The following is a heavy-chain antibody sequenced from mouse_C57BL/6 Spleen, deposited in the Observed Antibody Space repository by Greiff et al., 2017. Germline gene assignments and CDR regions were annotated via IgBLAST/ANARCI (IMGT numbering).Heavy chain of an antibody. CDR2: IYPSDSET. CDR1: GYTFTSYW. D-gene: IGHD4-1*01. V-gene: IGHV1-61*01. Sequence: VQLQQPGAELVRPGSSVKLSCKASGYTFTSYWMDWVQQRPGQGLEWIGNIYPSDSETHYNQKFKDKATLTVDKSSSTAYMQLSSQTSEDSAVYFCAREEVNWAWFAYWGQGTLVTVSA. J-gene: IGHJ3*01. CDR3: AREEVNWAWFAY.